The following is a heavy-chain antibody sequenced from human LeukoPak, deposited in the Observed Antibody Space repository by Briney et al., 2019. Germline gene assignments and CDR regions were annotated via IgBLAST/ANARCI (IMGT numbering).Heavy chain of an antibody. CDR3: RGAATGTVGWFDP. Sequence: SETLSLTCTVSGDSVNSSSYYWGWIRQPPGKGLEWVGSIYYSGTTSYNPSLKSRVTISVNTSNNQFSLMLTSVPATDTAVYFCRGAATGTVGWFDPWGQGTLVTVSS. V-gene: IGHV4-39*01. CDR2: IYYSGTT. CDR1: GDSVNSSSYY. D-gene: IGHD6-13*01. J-gene: IGHJ5*02.